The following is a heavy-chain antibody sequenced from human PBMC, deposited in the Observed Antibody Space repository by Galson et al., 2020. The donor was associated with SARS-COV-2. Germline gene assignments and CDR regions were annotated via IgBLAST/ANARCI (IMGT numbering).Heavy chain of an antibody. V-gene: IGHV3-21*01. D-gene: IGHD3-16*01. CDR2: ISAGSSYI. Sequence: GGSLRLSCAASGFPFSSYSMNWVRQAPGKGLEWVSSISAGSSYIYYADSVKGRFTISRDNAKNSLYLQMNSLSADDTAVYYCARVGGMATTPTYYYYYGLDVWGPGTTGTVSS. CDR1: GFPFSSYS. CDR3: ARVGGMATTPTYYYYYGLDV. J-gene: IGHJ6*02.